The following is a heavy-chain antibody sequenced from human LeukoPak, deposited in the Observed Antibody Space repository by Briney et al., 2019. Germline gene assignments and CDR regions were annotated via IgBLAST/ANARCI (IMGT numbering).Heavy chain of an antibody. V-gene: IGHV4-4*02. J-gene: IGHJ4*02. CDR2: IYHSGST. CDR3: ARPAGSGSLYFDY. Sequence: SETLSLTCAVSGGSISSSNWWSWVRQPPGKGLEWIGEIYHSGSTNYNPSLKSRVTISVDKSKNQFSLKLSSVTAADTAVYYCARPAGSGSLYFDYWGQGTLVTVSS. D-gene: IGHD3-10*01. CDR1: GGSISSSNW.